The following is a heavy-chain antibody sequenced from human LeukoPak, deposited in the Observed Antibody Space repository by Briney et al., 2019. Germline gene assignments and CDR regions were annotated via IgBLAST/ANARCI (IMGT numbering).Heavy chain of an antibody. CDR3: ARGGGYGSGSYRDI. CDR2: INWNGGST. CDR1: GFTFSSYW. Sequence: PGGSLRLSCAASGFTFSSYWMSWVRQAPGKGLEWVSGINWNGGSTGYADSVKGRFTISRDNAKNSLYLQMNSLRAEDTALYYCARGGGYGSGSYRDIWGQGTMVTVSS. V-gene: IGHV3-20*04. J-gene: IGHJ3*02. D-gene: IGHD3-10*01.